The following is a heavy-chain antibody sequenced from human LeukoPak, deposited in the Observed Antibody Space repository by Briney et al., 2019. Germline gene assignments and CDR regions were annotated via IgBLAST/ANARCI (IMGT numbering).Heavy chain of an antibody. Sequence: GGSLRLSCAASGFTFSNYWMSWVRQAPGKGLEGVANIKEDGSDKYYVDSVKGRFTISGDNAKNSLYLQMNSLRAEDTAVYYCARFSSSPCCSFDYWGQGTLVTVSS. CDR1: GFTFSNYW. D-gene: IGHD6-6*01. CDR3: ARFSSSPCCSFDY. CDR2: IKEDGSDK. V-gene: IGHV3-7*01. J-gene: IGHJ4*02.